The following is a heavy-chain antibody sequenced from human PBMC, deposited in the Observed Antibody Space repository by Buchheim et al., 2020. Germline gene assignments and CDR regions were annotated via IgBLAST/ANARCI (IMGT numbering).Heavy chain of an antibody. V-gene: IGHV4-39*01. CDR2: ISYSGSI. CDR3: ARHIRDYYKTYYFYYMDV. D-gene: IGHD1-26*01. Sequence: QLQLQESGPGLVKPSETLSLTCTVSGGSIRRSSYYWGWVRQPPGKGLEWIGSISYSGSILYNPSLKSRVTISVETSESQFSLRLSSVTAADTAVYYCARHIRDYYKTYYFYYMDVWGNGTT. CDR1: GGSIRRSSYY. J-gene: IGHJ6*03.